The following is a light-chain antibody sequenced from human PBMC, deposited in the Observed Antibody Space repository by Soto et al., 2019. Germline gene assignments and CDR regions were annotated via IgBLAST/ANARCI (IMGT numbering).Light chain of an antibody. CDR3: SSYTSGSTPYV. Sequence: QSALTQPASVSGSPVQSITISCTGTSSDVGGYIYVSWYQQHPGKAPKLMIYEVSNRPSGVSTRFSGSKSGNTASLTISGLQAEDEADYYCSSYTSGSTPYVFGSGTKVTVL. CDR2: EVS. CDR1: SSDVGGYIY. J-gene: IGLJ1*01. V-gene: IGLV2-14*01.